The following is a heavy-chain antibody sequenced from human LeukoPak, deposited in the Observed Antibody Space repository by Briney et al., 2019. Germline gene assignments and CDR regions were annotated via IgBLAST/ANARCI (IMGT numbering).Heavy chain of an antibody. CDR2: IYYSGNT. Sequence: PSETLSLTCTVSGGSISSNSYYWTWIRQPPGKGLEWIGSIYYSGNTYYNSSLKSRVTISIDTSKNQFSLRLSSVTAADTAVYYCARGGYYLADAFDIWGQGTMVTVSS. CDR3: ARGGYYLADAFDI. D-gene: IGHD3-10*01. CDR1: GGSISSNSYY. V-gene: IGHV4-39*02. J-gene: IGHJ3*02.